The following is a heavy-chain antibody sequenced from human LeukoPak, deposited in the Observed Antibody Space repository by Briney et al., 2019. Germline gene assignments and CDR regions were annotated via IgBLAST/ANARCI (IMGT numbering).Heavy chain of an antibody. CDR3: ARVGRITIFGVVTHRNWFDP. CDR1: GGSISSGDYY. V-gene: IGHV4-39*07. CDR2: INHSGGT. Sequence: SETLSLTCTVSGGSISSGDYYWSWIRQPPGKGLEWIGEINHSGGTNYNPSLKSRVTISVDTSKNQFSLKLSSVTAADTAVYYCARVGRITIFGVVTHRNWFDPWGQGTLVTVSS. J-gene: IGHJ5*02. D-gene: IGHD3-3*01.